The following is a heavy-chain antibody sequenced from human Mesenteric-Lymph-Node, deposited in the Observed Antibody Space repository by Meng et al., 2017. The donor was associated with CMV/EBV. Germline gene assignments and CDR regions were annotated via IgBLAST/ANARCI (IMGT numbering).Heavy chain of an antibody. V-gene: IGHV3-33*08. CDR1: GFTFRTHV. J-gene: IGHJ4*02. Sequence: GESLKISCAASGFTFRTHVLHWLRHIPGRGLEWVAAIWPDGRLTSYADSVKGRFTISRDNFRNTLYLQMDSLRPEDTALYYCARAMRSSTSYRKAFDYWGQGTLVTVSS. CDR3: ARAMRSSTSYRKAFDY. CDR2: IWPDGRLT. D-gene: IGHD2-2*01.